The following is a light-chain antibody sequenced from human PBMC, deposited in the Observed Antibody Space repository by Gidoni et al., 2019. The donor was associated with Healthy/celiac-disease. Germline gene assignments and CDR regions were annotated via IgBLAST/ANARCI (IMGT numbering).Light chain of an antibody. CDR1: QSLLHSNGYNC. J-gene: IGKJ2*01. V-gene: IGKV2-28*01. Sequence: DIVMTQSPLSLPVTPGEPASISCRSSQSLLHSNGYNCLDWYLQKPGQSPQLLIYLGSNRASGVPDRFSGSGSGTDFTLKISRVEAEDVGVYYCMQALQTPSTFXXXTKLEIK. CDR3: MQALQTPST. CDR2: LGS.